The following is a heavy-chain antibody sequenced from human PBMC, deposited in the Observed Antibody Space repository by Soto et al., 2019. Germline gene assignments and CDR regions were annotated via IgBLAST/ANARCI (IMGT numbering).Heavy chain of an antibody. J-gene: IGHJ4*02. D-gene: IGHD5-12*01. CDR1: GFTFRRYD. CDR3: ARASGSDYCFDY. CDR2: IGTAGDT. V-gene: IGHV3-13*01. Sequence: GGSLRLSCAASGFTFRRYDMHWVRQVTGKGLEWVSGIGTAGDTNYPDSVKGRFTISRENAKNSLYLQMNSLRAEDTAVYYCARASGSDYCFDYWGRGTLVTVSS.